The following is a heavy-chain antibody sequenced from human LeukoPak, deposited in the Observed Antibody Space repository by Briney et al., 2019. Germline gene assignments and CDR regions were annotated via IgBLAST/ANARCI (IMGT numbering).Heavy chain of an antibody. Sequence: SQTLSLTCTVSGGSISSGGYYWSWIRQPPGKGLEWIGYIYHSGSTYYNPSLKSRVTISVDRSKNQFSLKLSSVTAADTAVYYCARAGEIVGARPSFGVVRAHYDYWGQGTLVTVSS. J-gene: IGHJ4*02. CDR1: GGSISSGGYY. D-gene: IGHD1-26*01. V-gene: IGHV4-30-2*01. CDR2: IYHSGST. CDR3: ARAGEIVGARPSFGVVRAHYDY.